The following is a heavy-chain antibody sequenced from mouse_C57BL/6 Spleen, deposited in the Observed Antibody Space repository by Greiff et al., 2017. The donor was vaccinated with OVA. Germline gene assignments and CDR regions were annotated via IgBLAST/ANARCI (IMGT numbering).Heavy chain of an antibody. V-gene: IGHV7-1*01. D-gene: IGHD4-1*01. Sequence: EVQLVESGGGLVQSGRSLRLSCATSGFTFSDFYMEWVRQAPGKGLEWIAASRNKANDYTTEYSASVKGRFIVSRDTSQSILYLQMHALRAEDTAIYYCARDEITGTYAMDYWGQGTSVTVSS. CDR2: SRNKANDYTT. J-gene: IGHJ4*01. CDR1: GFTFSDFY. CDR3: ARDEITGTYAMDY.